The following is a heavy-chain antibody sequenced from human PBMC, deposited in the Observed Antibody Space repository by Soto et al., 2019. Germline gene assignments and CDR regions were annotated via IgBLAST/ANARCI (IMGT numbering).Heavy chain of an antibody. J-gene: IGHJ6*02. CDR2: IYSGGST. Sequence: GGSLRLSCAASGFTVSSNYMSWVRQAPGKGLEWVSVIYSGGSTYYADSVKGRFTISRDNSKNTLYLQMNSLRAEDTAVYYCARVRGYYTLYYYYGMDVWGQGTTVTV. CDR3: ARVRGYYTLYYYYGMDV. D-gene: IGHD3-3*01. V-gene: IGHV3-53*01. CDR1: GFTVSSNY.